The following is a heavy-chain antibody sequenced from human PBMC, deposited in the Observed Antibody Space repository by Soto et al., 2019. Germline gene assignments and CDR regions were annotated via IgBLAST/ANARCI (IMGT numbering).Heavy chain of an antibody. Sequence: SETVSLTCAVSGGSISSGCYSWSWIRQPPGKGVEWIGYIYHSGSTYYNPSLKSLVTISVDRSKNQLSLKMSSVTAAATAVYYCARFRIAAAGRGWWSDPWGQGTLVTVSS. CDR1: GGSISSGCYS. J-gene: IGHJ5*02. CDR2: IYHSGST. CDR3: ARFRIAAAGRGWWSDP. V-gene: IGHV4-30-2*01. D-gene: IGHD6-13*01.